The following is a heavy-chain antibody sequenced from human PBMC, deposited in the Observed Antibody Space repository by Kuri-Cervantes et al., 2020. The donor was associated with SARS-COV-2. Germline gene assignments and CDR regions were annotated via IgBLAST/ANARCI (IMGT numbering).Heavy chain of an antibody. CDR2: ISYDGSNK. V-gene: IGHV3-30-3*01. CDR1: GFTFSSYA. D-gene: IGHD3-10*01. J-gene: IGHJ4*02. CDR3: ARESLIGGFDY. Sequence: GGSLRLSCAASGFTFSSYAMHWVRQAPGKGLEWVAVISYDGSNKYYADSVKGRFTISRDNSKNTLYLQMNGLRAEDTAVYYCARESLIGGFDYWGQGTLVTVSS.